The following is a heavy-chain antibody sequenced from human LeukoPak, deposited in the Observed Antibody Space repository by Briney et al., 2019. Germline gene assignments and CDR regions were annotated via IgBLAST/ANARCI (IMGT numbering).Heavy chain of an antibody. Sequence: ASVKVSCKVSGYTLTELSMHWVRQAPGKGLEWMGIINPSGGSTSYAQKFQGRITMTKSTSISTAYMELSDLESEDTAVYYCARTPPDYGIDYWGQGTLVTVSS. CDR1: GYTLTELS. V-gene: IGHV1-46*01. CDR3: ARTPPDYGIDY. J-gene: IGHJ4*02. D-gene: IGHD4-17*01. CDR2: INPSGGST.